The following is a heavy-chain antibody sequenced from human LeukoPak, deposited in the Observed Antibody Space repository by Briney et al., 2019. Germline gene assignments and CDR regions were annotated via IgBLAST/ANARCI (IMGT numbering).Heavy chain of an antibody. CDR2: INPSGGST. J-gene: IGHJ4*02. CDR3: ARDSYYYGSSGYSPPGYYFDY. D-gene: IGHD3-22*01. V-gene: IGHV1-46*01. Sequence: ASVTVSCKASGYTFTSYYMHWVRQAPGQGLEWMGIINPSGGSTSYAQKFQGRVTMTRDTSTGTVYMELSSLRSEDTAVYYCARDSYYYGSSGYSPPGYYFDYWGQGTLVTVSS. CDR1: GYTFTSYY.